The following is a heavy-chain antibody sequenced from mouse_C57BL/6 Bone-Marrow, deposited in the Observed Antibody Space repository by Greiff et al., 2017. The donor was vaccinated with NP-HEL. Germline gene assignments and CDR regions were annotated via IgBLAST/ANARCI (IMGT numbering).Heavy chain of an antibody. J-gene: IGHJ4*01. D-gene: IGHD1-1*01. CDR3: ARPTTVVATDYAMDY. Sequence: QVHVKQSGAELARPGASVKLSCKASGYTFTSYGISWVKQRTGQGLEWIGEIYPRSGNTYYNEKFKGKATLTADKSSSTAYMELRSLTSEDSAVYFCARPTTVVATDYAMDYWGQGTSVTVSS. CDR1: GYTFTSYG. CDR2: IYPRSGNT. V-gene: IGHV1-81*01.